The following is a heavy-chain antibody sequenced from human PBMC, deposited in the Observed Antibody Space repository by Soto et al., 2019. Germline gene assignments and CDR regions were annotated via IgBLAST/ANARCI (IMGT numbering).Heavy chain of an antibody. J-gene: IGHJ3*02. CDR1: GLTLSTNV. V-gene: IGHV3-33*01. CDR3: ARGPATVTGGFDI. CDR2: IWYDGSSK. D-gene: IGHD5-12*01. Sequence: QVQLVESGGGVVQPGRSLRLSCAASGLTLSTNVMHWVRQAPGKGLEWVAVIWYDGSSKYYADSVKGRFTISRDNSKSTLYLQINSLRAEDTAVYYCARGPATVTGGFDIWGQGTMVTVSS.